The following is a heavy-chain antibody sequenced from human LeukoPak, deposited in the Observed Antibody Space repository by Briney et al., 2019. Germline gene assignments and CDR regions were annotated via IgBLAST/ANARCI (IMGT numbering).Heavy chain of an antibody. CDR1: GGSISSGGYY. CDR3: ARDGLAAAGSTSTD. D-gene: IGHD6-13*01. V-gene: IGHV4-30-2*01. Sequence: PSQTLSLTCTVSGGSISSGGYYWSWIRQPPGKGLEWIGYIYHSGSTYYNPSLKSRVTISVDRSKNQFSLKLSSVTAADTAVYYCARDGLAAAGSTSTDWGQGTLVTVSS. CDR2: IYHSGST. J-gene: IGHJ4*02.